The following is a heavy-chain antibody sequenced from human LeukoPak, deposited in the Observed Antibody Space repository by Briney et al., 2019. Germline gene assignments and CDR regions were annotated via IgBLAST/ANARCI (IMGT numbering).Heavy chain of an antibody. Sequence: GGSLRLSCAASGFTFSSYSMNWVRQAPGKGLEWVSSISSSSSYIYYADSVKGRFTISRDNAKNSLYLQMNSLKTEDTAVYFCARDGGEGDNSAFDIWGQGTVVTVSS. CDR3: ARDGGEGDNSAFDI. V-gene: IGHV3-21*04. J-gene: IGHJ3*02. CDR1: GFTFSSYS. CDR2: ISSSSSYI. D-gene: IGHD3-16*01.